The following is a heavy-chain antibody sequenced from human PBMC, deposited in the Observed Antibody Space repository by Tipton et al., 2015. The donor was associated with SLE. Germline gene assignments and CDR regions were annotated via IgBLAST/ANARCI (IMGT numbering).Heavy chain of an antibody. V-gene: IGHV3-33*03. J-gene: IGHJ4*02. CDR1: GFTITDYA. CDR2: IWYDGITK. Sequence: SLRLSCAASGFTITDYAMHWVPQAPGKGLEWAAVIWYDGITKYYVDSVKGRFTISRDKSKNTLYLEMNSLRDEDTAVYICAKGRVGTPTDWGQGTLVTVSS. CDR3: AKGRVGTPTD.